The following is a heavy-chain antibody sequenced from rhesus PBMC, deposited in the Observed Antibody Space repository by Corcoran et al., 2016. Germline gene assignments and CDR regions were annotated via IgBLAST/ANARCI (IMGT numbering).Heavy chain of an antibody. D-gene: IGHD1-44*01. J-gene: IGHJ2*01. V-gene: IGHV2-95*01. Sequence: QGTLKESGPALVQATQTLTLTCTFSEFDFTASGPGVGWIRQPTGKALEWLANIYWNDNKYYSTSLKSRLTISRDTSKNQIFLTMTDMDPLDTATYYCARVMGLYWYFELWGPGTPVTISS. CDR1: EFDFTASGPG. CDR2: IYWNDNK. CDR3: ARVMGLYWYFEL.